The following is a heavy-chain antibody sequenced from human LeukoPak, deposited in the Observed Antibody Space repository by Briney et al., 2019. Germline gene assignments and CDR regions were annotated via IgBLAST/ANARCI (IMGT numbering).Heavy chain of an antibody. J-gene: IGHJ4*02. CDR2: ISWNSGSI. CDR1: GFTFDDYA. V-gene: IGHV3-9*01. D-gene: IGHD1-26*01. CDR3: AKENSGSYYGY. Sequence: GGSLRLSCAASGFTFDDYAMHWVRQAPGKGLEWVSGISWNSGSIGYADSVKGRFTISRDNAKNSLYLQMNSLRAEDTALYYCAKENSGSYYGYWGQGTLVTVSS.